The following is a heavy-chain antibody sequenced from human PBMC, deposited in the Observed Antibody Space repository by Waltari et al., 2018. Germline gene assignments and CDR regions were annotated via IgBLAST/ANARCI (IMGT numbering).Heavy chain of an antibody. D-gene: IGHD5-18*01. Sequence: EVQLVESGGGLVKPGGSLRLSCAASGFTFSNDWMSWVRPAPGKGLAWGGRIKSKTDGGTTDYAAPVKGRFTISRDDSKNTLYLQMNSLKTEDTAVYYCTTDPEDTAMLKDYYYYYMDVWGKGTTVTVSS. CDR3: TTDPEDTAMLKDYYYYYMDV. J-gene: IGHJ6*03. CDR2: IKSKTDGGTT. CDR1: GFTFSNDW. V-gene: IGHV3-15*01.